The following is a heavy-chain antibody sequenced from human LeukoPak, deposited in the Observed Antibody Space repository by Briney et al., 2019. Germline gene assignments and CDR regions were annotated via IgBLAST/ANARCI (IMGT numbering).Heavy chain of an antibody. V-gene: IGHV4-59*11. CDR1: GGSISSHY. CDR3: ARGYYYYMDV. Sequence: SETLSLTCTVSGGSISSHYWSWIRQPPGKGLKWIGYIYYSGSTNYNPSLKSRVTISVDTSKNQFSLKLSSVTAADTAVYYCARGYYYYMDVWGKGTTVTVSS. CDR2: IYYSGST. J-gene: IGHJ6*03.